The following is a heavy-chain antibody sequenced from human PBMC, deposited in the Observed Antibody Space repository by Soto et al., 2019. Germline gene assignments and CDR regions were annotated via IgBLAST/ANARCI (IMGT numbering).Heavy chain of an antibody. D-gene: IGHD6-13*01. CDR1: GFAFMTYG. J-gene: IGHJ4*02. V-gene: IGHV3-23*01. Sequence: GGSLRLSCTASGFAFMTYGMNWVRQAPGKGLEWVANINDRGSNAVYADSAKGRFTISRDNSRNTLTLQMNTLRAEDTAVYYCAKDRERDAWYEDYWGQGTLVTVSS. CDR2: INDRGSNA. CDR3: AKDRERDAWYEDY.